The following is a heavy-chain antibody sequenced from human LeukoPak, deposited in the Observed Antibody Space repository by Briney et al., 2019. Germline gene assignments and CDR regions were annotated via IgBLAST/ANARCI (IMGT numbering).Heavy chain of an antibody. Sequence: SETLSLTCTVSGGSVSSGSYYWSWIRQPPGKGLEWIGYIYYSGSTNYKPSLKSRVTISVDTSKNQFSLKLSSVTAADTAVYYCARDADLQPLGYWGQGTLVTVSS. CDR3: ARDADLQPLGY. CDR2: IYYSGST. V-gene: IGHV4-61*01. CDR1: GGSVSSGSYY. D-gene: IGHD4-11*01. J-gene: IGHJ4*02.